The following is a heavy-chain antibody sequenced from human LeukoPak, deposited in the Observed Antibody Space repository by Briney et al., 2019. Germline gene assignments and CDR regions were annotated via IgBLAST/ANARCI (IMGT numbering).Heavy chain of an antibody. CDR3: AVIVGATTYDY. Sequence: ASVKVSCKASGYTFTSYDINWVRQATGQGLEWMGWMNPNSGNTGYAQKFQGRVTMTRDTSISTAYMELSRLRSDDTAVYYCAVIVGATTYDYWGQGTLVTVSS. V-gene: IGHV1-8*01. CDR2: MNPNSGNT. J-gene: IGHJ4*02. CDR1: GYTFTSYD. D-gene: IGHD1-26*01.